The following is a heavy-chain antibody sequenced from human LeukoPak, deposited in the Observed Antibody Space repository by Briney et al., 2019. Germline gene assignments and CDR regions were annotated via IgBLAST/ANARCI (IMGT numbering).Heavy chain of an antibody. CDR1: GFTFSSYA. J-gene: IGHJ5*02. Sequence: GGSLRLSCAASGFTFSSYAMHWVRQAPGKGLEWVAVISYDGSNKYYADSVKGRFTISRDNTKNTLYLQMNSLRAEDTAVYYCARDPCSYPQVGARKNWFDPWGQGTLVTVFS. CDR3: ARDPCSYPQVGARKNWFDP. D-gene: IGHD1-26*01. CDR2: ISYDGSNK. V-gene: IGHV3-30-3*01.